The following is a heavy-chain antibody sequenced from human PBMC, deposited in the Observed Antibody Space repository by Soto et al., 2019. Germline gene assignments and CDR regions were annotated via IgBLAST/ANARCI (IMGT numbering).Heavy chain of an antibody. CDR1: GGTFSSYA. Sequence: SVKVSCKASGGTFSSYAISWVRQAPGQGLEWMGGIIPIFGTANYAQKFQGRVTITADESTSTAYMELSSLRSEDTAVYYCAAVVPAAMPSDYWGQGTLVTVSS. J-gene: IGHJ4*02. V-gene: IGHV1-69*13. CDR2: IIPIFGTA. CDR3: AAVVPAAMPSDY. D-gene: IGHD2-2*01.